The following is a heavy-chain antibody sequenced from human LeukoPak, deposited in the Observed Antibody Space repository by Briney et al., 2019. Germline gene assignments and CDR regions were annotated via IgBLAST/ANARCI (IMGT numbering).Heavy chain of an antibody. CDR3: AFGWGIAVAGSPNDAFDI. Sequence: AASVTVSCKASGYTFTSYYMHWVRQAPGQGLEWMGIINPSGGSTSYAQKFQGRVTMTRDMSTSTVYMELSSLRSEDTAVYYCAFGWGIAVAGSPNDAFDIWGQGTMVTVSS. CDR2: INPSGGST. D-gene: IGHD6-19*01. V-gene: IGHV1-46*01. CDR1: GYTFTSYY. J-gene: IGHJ3*02.